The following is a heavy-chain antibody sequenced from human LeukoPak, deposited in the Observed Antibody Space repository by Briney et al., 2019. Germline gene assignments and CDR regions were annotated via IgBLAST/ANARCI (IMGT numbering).Heavy chain of an antibody. Sequence: SGTLSLTCAVSGGSISSSKWWSWVRQPPGKGLEWIGEIYHSGSTNYNPSLKSRVTISVDKSKDQFSLKLTSVTAADTAVYYCARGDSSGYPDYWGQGILVTVSS. CDR3: ARGDSSGYPDY. D-gene: IGHD3-22*01. CDR2: IYHSGST. CDR1: GGSISSSKW. V-gene: IGHV4-4*02. J-gene: IGHJ4*02.